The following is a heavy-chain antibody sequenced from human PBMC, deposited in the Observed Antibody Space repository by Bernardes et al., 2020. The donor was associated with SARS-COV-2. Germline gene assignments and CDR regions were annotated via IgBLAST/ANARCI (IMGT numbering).Heavy chain of an antibody. V-gene: IGHV4-34*01. CDR3: ARGRVTIFGILIMLPAAGPLDF. CDR2: ITPIGST. D-gene: IGHD3-3*01. J-gene: IGHJ4*02. CDR1: GGSFSEYY. Sequence: SETRSLTCAVYGGSFSEYYWTWIRQPPGKGLEWNGEITPIGSTTFNPSPARRVSISIDTSKNQFSLKVTSVTAADTSVYYCARGRVTIFGILIMLPAAGPLDFWGQGNLVTVSS.